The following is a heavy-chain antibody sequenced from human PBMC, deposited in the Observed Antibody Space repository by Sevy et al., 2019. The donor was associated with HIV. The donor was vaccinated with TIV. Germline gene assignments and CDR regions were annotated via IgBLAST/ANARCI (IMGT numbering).Heavy chain of an antibody. CDR1: GFNFSEHF. Sequence: GGSLRLSCSTSGFNFSEHFMEWVRQAPGKGLEWIGRCRNKPDRFTTEYAASVKGRLTISRDDTKSSLYLQMSGRQADDTALYFCGRADKNFYLDFWGQRTLVTVSS. V-gene: IGHV3-72*01. CDR3: GRADKNFYLDF. CDR2: CRNKPDRFTT. J-gene: IGHJ4*02.